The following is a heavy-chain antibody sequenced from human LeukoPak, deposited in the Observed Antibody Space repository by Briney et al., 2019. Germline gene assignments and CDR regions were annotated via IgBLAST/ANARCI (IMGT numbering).Heavy chain of an antibody. Sequence: ASVKVSCKASGYTFTGYYMHWVRQAPGQGLEWMGWINPNSGGTNYAQKFQGRVTMTRDTSISTAYMELSRLRSDDTAVYYCARDLEYSSSRWVPGPNWFDPWGQGTLVTVSS. J-gene: IGHJ5*02. V-gene: IGHV1-2*02. CDR3: ARDLEYSSSRWVPGPNWFDP. CDR2: INPNSGGT. CDR1: GYTFTGYY. D-gene: IGHD6-6*01.